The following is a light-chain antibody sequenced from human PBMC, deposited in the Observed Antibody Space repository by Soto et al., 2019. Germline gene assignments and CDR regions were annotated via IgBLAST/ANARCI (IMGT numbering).Light chain of an antibody. V-gene: IGKV1-39*01. CDR1: RSISSY. CDR3: QQSYSTPLLT. Sequence: DIQMTQSPSSLSASVGDRVTITCRASRSISSYLNWYQQKPGKAPKLLIYAASSLQSGVPSRFSGSGSGTDFTLTISSLQPEDFATYYCQQSYSTPLLTFGGGT. CDR2: AAS. J-gene: IGKJ4*01.